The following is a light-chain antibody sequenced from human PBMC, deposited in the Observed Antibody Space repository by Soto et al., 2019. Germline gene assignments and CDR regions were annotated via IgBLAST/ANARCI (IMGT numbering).Light chain of an antibody. CDR3: QSYDNNLSGSV. CDR1: YSNIGAGYD. Sequence: QSVLTQPPSVSGAPGQIVTISCTGSYSNIGAGYDVHWYQQLPGTAPKLLIYGNSNRPSGVPDRFYGSKSGTSASLAITGLQAEDEADYYCQSYDNNLSGSVFGGGTKLTVL. CDR2: GNS. V-gene: IGLV1-40*01. J-gene: IGLJ2*01.